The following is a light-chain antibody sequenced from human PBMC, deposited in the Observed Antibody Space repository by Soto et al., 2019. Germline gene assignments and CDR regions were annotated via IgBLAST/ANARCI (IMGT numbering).Light chain of an antibody. Sequence: IQMTQSPSSLSASVGDRVTITCQATQDIRNYLNWYQQKPGKAPKHLTYAASRLESGVPSRFRGSGPWTDFTLTISSLQPQPFATYYCQQSYSTPFTFRPGTRLEI. CDR2: AAS. V-gene: IGKV1-39*01. CDR1: QDIRNY. CDR3: QQSYSTPFT. J-gene: IGKJ5*01.